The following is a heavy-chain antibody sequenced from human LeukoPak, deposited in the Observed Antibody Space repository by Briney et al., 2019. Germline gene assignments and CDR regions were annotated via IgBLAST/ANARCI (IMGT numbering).Heavy chain of an antibody. Sequence: GGTLRLSCAASGFTFSSYAMSGVPQAPGKWLKRVSAISGSGGSTYYADSVKGRFTISRDNSKNTLYLQMNSLRAEDTAVYYCAKSHHYYGSGSYDYWGQGTLVTVSS. D-gene: IGHD3-10*01. V-gene: IGHV3-23*01. CDR2: ISGSGGST. CDR3: AKSHHYYGSGSYDY. CDR1: GFTFSSYA. J-gene: IGHJ4*02.